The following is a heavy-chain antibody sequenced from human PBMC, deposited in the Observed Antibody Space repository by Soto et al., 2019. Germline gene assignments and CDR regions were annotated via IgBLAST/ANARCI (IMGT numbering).Heavy chain of an antibody. D-gene: IGHD2-2*02. CDR2: INPNSGGT. CDR3: ARVDSGYCSSTSCYTPLGMDV. Sequence: ASVKVSCKASGYTFTGYYMHWVRQAPGQGLEWMGWINPNSGGTNYAQKFQGRVTMTRDTSISTAYMELSRLRSDDTAVYYCARVDSGYCSSTSCYTPLGMDVWGQGTTVTVSS. CDR1: GYTFTGYY. V-gene: IGHV1-2*02. J-gene: IGHJ6*02.